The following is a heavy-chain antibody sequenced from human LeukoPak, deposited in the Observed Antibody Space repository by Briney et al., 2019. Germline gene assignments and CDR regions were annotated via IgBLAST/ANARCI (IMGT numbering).Heavy chain of an antibody. CDR2: IYYSGST. D-gene: IGHD3-22*01. V-gene: IGHV4-39*01. CDR3: ASHPYDPIFDY. CDR1: GGSISSSSYY. Sequence: PSETLSLTCSVSGGSISSSSYYWGWIRQPPGEGLEWIGSIYYSGSTYYNPSLKSRVTISVDTSKNQFSLKLSSVTAADTAVYYCASHPYDPIFDYWGQGTLVTVSS. J-gene: IGHJ4*02.